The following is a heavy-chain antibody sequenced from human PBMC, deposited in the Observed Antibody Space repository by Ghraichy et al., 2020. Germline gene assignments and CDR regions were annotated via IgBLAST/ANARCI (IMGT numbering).Heavy chain of an antibody. CDR1: GFTFSSYA. Sequence: GGSLRLSCAASGFTFSSYAMSWVRQALGKGLEWVSAISGSGGNTYYADSVKGRFTFSRDNSKNTLYLQMNSLRAEDTAVYYCAKDVGRGGGSCFHHWGQGTLVTVSS. CDR3: AKDVGRGGGSCFHH. D-gene: IGHD2-15*01. CDR2: ISGSGGNT. J-gene: IGHJ1*01. V-gene: IGHV3-23*01.